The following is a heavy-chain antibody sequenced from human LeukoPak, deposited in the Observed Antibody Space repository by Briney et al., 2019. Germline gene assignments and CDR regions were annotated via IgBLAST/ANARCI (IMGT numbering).Heavy chain of an antibody. CDR2: IYYSGST. CDR1: GGSFSGYY. D-gene: IGHD1-26*01. Sequence: SEXLSLTCAVYGGSFSGYYWSWIRQPPGXXLEWIGSIYYSGSTYYNPSLKSRVTISVDTSKNQFSLKLSSVTAADTAVYYCARGAGYSGSYQYYFDCWGQGTQVTVSS. J-gene: IGHJ4*02. V-gene: IGHV4-34*01. CDR3: ARGAGYSGSYQYYFDC.